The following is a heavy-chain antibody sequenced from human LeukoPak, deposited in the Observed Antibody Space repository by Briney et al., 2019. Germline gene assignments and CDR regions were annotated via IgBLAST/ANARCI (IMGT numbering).Heavy chain of an antibody. CDR3: ARDVNRGVFDI. CDR1: GFTFSNYW. CDR2: IKGDGSEK. Sequence: GGSLRLSCEASGFTFSNYWMSWVRLAPGKGLEWVANIKGDGSEKDSLDSVKGRFTISRDNPKNSVYLQMNRLRAEDTAVYYCARDVNRGVFDIWGQGTMVTVSS. V-gene: IGHV3-7*03. J-gene: IGHJ3*02.